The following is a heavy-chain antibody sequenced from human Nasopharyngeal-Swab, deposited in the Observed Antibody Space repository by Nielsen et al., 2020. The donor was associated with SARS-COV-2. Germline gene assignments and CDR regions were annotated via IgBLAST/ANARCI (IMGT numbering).Heavy chain of an antibody. CDR3: ARASAGPYYYYGMDV. D-gene: IGHD6-13*01. Sequence: WVRQAPGQGLEWMGRIDPNTGGTSSAQIFQGRVTMTRDTSISTVYIEVTSLTSDDTAVYYCARASAGPYYYYGMDVWGQGTTVTVSS. J-gene: IGHJ6*02. V-gene: IGHV1-2*06. CDR2: IDPNTGGT.